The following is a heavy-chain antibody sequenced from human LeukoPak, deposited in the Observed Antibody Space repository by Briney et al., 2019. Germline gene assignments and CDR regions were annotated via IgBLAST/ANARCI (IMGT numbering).Heavy chain of an antibody. D-gene: IGHD2-15*01. V-gene: IGHV3-30-3*01. Sequence: GGSLRLSCAASGFTFSSYAMHWVRQAPGKGLEWVAVISYDGSNKYYADSVKGRFTISRDNSKNTLYLQMNSLRAEDTAVYYCAKDYIGVVADAFDIWGQGTMVTVSS. CDR3: AKDYIGVVADAFDI. CDR2: ISYDGSNK. CDR1: GFTFSSYA. J-gene: IGHJ3*02.